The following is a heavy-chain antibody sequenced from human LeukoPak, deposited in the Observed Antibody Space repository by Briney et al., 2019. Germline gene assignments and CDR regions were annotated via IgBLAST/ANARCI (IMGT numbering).Heavy chain of an antibody. J-gene: IGHJ4*02. CDR3: ASLASAEVVTPPDY. V-gene: IGHV3-23*01. D-gene: IGHD4-23*01. CDR1: GFTFSSDA. CDR2: ISGSGGST. Sequence: GGSLRLSRAASGFTFSSDAMSWVRQAPGKGLEWVSAISGSGGSTYYADSVKGRFTISRDNSKNTLYLQMNSLRAEDTAVYYCASLASAEVVTPPDYWGQGTLVTVSS.